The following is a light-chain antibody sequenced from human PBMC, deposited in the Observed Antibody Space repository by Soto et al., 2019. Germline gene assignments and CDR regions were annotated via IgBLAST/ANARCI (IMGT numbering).Light chain of an antibody. CDR3: SSYTSSSTYV. CDR1: SSDVGGYNY. Sequence: QSVLTQPASVSGSPGQSLTISCTGTSSDVGGYNYVSWYQQHPGKAPKLMIYEVSNRPSGVSNRFSGSKSGNTASLTISGLQAEDEADYYCSSYTSSSTYVFXTGTKVTVL. V-gene: IGLV2-14*01. J-gene: IGLJ1*01. CDR2: EVS.